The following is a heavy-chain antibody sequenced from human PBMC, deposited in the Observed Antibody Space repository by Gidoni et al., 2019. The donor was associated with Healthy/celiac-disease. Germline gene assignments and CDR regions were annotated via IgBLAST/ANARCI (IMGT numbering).Heavy chain of an antibody. V-gene: IGHV4-38-2*02. CDR3: ARVRSQLLYGFDAFDI. CDR1: GYSISSGYY. Sequence: QVQLQESGPGLVKPSETLSLTCTVSGYSISSGYYWGWIRQPPGKGLEWIGSIYHSGSTYYNPSLKSRFTISVDTSKNQFSLKLSSVTAADTALYYCARVRSQLLYGFDAFDIWGQGTMVTVSS. D-gene: IGHD2-2*02. CDR2: IYHSGST. J-gene: IGHJ3*02.